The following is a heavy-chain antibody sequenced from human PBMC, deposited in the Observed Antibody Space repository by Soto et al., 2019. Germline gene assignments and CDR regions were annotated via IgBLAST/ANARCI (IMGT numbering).Heavy chain of an antibody. CDR3: AREETAWPLAYGLDV. J-gene: IGHJ6*02. D-gene: IGHD2-21*02. CDR2: IGRRSDI. V-gene: IGHV3-21*01. CDR1: GVSFRTYS. Sequence: GGALRLSCKASGVSFRTYSMHWVRQAPGKGLEWVSSIGRRSDIYYADSVKGRFTISRDNAKNSVPLQMNSLRDEDTAVYYCAREETAWPLAYGLDVWGQGTTVTVS.